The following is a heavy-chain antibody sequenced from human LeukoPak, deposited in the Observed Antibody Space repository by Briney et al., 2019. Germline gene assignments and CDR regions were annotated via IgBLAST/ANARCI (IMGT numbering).Heavy chain of an antibody. J-gene: IGHJ6*03. CDR2: ISWNSGSI. CDR1: GFTFDDYA. Sequence: PGGSLRLSCAASGFTFDDYAMHWVRQAPGKGLEWVSGISWNSGSIGYADSVKGRFTISRDNAKNSLYLQMNSLRAEDMALYYCAKSGGRCYEKPPFLDYYYMDVWGKGTTVTVSS. D-gene: IGHD2-2*01. V-gene: IGHV3-9*03. CDR3: AKSGGRCYEKPPFLDYYYMDV.